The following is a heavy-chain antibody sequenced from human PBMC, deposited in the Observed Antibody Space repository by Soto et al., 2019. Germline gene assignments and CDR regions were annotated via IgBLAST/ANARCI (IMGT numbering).Heavy chain of an antibody. Sequence: NPSETLSLTGSVCGVASTYGGYSWNWVRQSPEKGLEWLGYIGHLETTYYNPSFKSRLSLSIDRTRNQFSLSLSCMTAADKAVYYCARGGGYDSCDFWGQGIQVTVSS. V-gene: IGHV4-30-2*06. CDR3: ARGGGYDSCDF. CDR2: IGHLETT. CDR1: GVASTYGGYS. D-gene: IGHD2-15*01. J-gene: IGHJ4*02.